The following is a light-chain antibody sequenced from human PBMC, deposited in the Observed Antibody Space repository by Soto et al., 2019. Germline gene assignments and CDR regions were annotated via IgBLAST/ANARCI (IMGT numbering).Light chain of an antibody. J-gene: IGLJ3*02. V-gene: IGLV2-14*01. CDR3: SSYTTSSTWV. CDR2: EVT. CDR1: SSDVGSYNY. Sequence: QSGLTQPASVSGSPGQSITISCTGTSSDVGSYNYVSWYQQHPGKAPKLMIYEVTNRPSGVSNRFSGSKSGYTASLTISGLQPEDEADYYCSSYTTSSTWVFGGGTKLTVL.